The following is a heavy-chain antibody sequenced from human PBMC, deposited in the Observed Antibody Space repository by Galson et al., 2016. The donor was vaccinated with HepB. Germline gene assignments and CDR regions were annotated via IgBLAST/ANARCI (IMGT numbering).Heavy chain of an antibody. V-gene: IGHV4-39*01. CDR2: IYYSGST. CDR1: GDSISGTEYY. J-gene: IGHJ6*03. CDR3: ATGISVAGKYYYYYMDV. Sequence: SETLSLTCIVSGDSISGTEYYWGWIRQSPGRGLERIGSIYYSGSTYYNPSLESRVTISVDTSKNQFSLRLSSVTAADTAVYYCATGISVAGKYYYYYMDVWGKGTPVTVSS. D-gene: IGHD6-19*01.